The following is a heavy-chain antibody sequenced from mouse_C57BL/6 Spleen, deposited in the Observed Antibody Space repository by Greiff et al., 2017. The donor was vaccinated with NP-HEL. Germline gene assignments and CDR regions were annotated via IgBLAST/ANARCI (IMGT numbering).Heavy chain of an antibody. V-gene: IGHV3-6*01. J-gene: IGHJ1*03. CDR3: AREPLLYYNGIG. Sequence: ESGPGLVKPSQSLSLTCSVTGYSITSGYYWNWIRQFPGNKLEWMGYISYDGSNNYNPSLKNRISITRDTSTNQFFLKLNSVTTEDTATYYCAREPLLYYNGIGWGTGTTVSASS. D-gene: IGHD1-1*01. CDR2: ISYDGSN. CDR1: GYSITSGYY.